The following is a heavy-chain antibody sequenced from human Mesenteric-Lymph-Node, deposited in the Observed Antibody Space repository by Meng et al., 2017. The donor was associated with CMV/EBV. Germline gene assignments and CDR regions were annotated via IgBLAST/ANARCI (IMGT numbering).Heavy chain of an antibody. CDR1: GGSISSGYY. CDR3: ARVRVGATPYFDY. J-gene: IGHJ4*02. CDR2: MYHSGST. V-gene: IGHV4-38-2*02. Sequence: SETLSLTCTVSGGSISSGYYWGWIRQPPGKGLEWIGSMYHSGSTYYNPSLKSRVTISVDTSKNQFSLKLSSVTAADTAVYYCARVRVGATPYFDYWGQGTLVTVSS. D-gene: IGHD1-26*01.